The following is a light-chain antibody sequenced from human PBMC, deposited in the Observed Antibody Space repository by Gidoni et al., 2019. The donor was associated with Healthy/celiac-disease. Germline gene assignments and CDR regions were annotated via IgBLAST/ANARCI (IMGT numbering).Light chain of an antibody. J-gene: IGLJ1*01. CDR1: SLRSYY. Sequence: SSELTQDPAVSVALGQTVRITCQGDSLRSYYASSYQQKPVQAPVLVIYGKNNRPSGIPDRFSGSSSGNTASLTITGAQAEDEADYYCNSRDSSGNHLYVFGTGTKVTVL. V-gene: IGLV3-19*01. CDR3: NSRDSSGNHLYV. CDR2: GKN.